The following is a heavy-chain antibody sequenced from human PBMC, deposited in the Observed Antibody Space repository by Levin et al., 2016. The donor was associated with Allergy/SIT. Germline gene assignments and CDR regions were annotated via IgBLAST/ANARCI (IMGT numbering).Heavy chain of an antibody. Sequence: GGSLRLSCAASGFTFSNFWMSWVRQAPGKGLEWVANIKQDGGEEYYVDSVRGRFTISRDNTKKSLYLQMDSLRVEDTALYYCARDDDYSDYASLDSWGQGTLVTVSS. J-gene: IGHJ4*02. CDR2: IKQDGGEE. V-gene: IGHV3-7*01. CDR1: GFTFSNFW. CDR3: ARDDDYSDYASLDS. D-gene: IGHD4-11*01.